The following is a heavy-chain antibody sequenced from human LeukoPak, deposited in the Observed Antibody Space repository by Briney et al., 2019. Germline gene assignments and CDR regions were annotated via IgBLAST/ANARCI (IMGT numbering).Heavy chain of an antibody. Sequence: GGSLRLSCAASGFIFSSYAMHWVRQAPGKGLEYVSVISSNGGTTYYANSVKGRFTISRDNSKNTLYLQMGSLRAEDTAMYYCARVKAPPGIFDYWGQGTLVTVSS. CDR3: ARVKAPPGIFDY. V-gene: IGHV3-64*01. J-gene: IGHJ4*02. D-gene: IGHD3-10*01. CDR2: ISSNGGTT. CDR1: GFIFSSYA.